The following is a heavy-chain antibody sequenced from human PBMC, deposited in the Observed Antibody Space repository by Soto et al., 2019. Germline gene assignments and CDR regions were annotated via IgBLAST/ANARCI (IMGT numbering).Heavy chain of an antibody. D-gene: IGHD6-6*01. J-gene: IGHJ4*02. V-gene: IGHV4-39*01. CDR3: ARGLSSPSATGI. Sequence: QPQLQESGPGLVKPSETLSLTCTVSGGSVSSCCNYWGWVRQPPGKGLEWIGSIHNSGSTSYNPSLRSRVTISVDTPKIQFSLTLTSVTAADTAVYYFARGLSSPSATGIWGQGILVTVSS. CDR2: IHNSGST. CDR1: GGSVSSCCNY.